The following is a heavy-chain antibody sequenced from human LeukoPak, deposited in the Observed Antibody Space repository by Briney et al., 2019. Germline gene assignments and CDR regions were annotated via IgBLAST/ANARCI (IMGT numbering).Heavy chain of an antibody. CDR2: ISYDGSNK. V-gene: IGHV3-30*18. CDR3: AKFPPSGPNNSGMDV. Sequence: GGSLRLSCAASGFTFSSYGMYWVRQAPGKGLEWVAVISYDGSNKYYADSVKGRFTISRDNSKNTLYLQMNSLRAEDTAVYYCAKFPPSGPNNSGMDVWGQGTTVTVSS. J-gene: IGHJ6*02. CDR1: GFTFSSYG. D-gene: IGHD3-3*01.